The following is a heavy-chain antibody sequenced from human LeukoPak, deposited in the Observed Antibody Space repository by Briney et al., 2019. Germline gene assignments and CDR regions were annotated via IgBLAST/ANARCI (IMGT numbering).Heavy chain of an antibody. CDR2: LSHNGST. D-gene: IGHD3-10*01. V-gene: IGHV4-59*11. J-gene: IGHJ3*02. Sequence: PQTLSLTCTVSGASTSGHSFTWLRQPPGEGLEWIWYLSHNGSTNYNPSLKSRVTISVDTSKNQFSLKLTSVTAADTAVYYCARDRISINALDMWGQGTMVTVSS. CDR3: ARDRISINALDM. CDR1: GASTSGHS.